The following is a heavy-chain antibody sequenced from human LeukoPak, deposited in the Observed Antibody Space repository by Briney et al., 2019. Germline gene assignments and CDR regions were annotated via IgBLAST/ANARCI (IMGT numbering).Heavy chain of an antibody. D-gene: IGHD3-9*01. CDR1: GGSFSGYY. Sequence: SETLSLTCAVYGGSFSGYYWSWLRQPPGKGLEGIGEINHSGSTNYNPSLKSRVTISVDTSKNQFSLKLSSVTAADTAVYYCARKLRYSRNFDYWGQGTLVTVSS. V-gene: IGHV4-34*01. CDR3: ARKLRYSRNFDY. CDR2: INHSGST. J-gene: IGHJ4*02.